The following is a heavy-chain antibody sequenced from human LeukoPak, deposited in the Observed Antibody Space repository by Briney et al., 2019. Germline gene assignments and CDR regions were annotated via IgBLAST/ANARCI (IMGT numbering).Heavy chain of an antibody. Sequence: PGGSLRLSCAASGFTFSNFWMTWVRQAPGKGLEWVANMNQDGNEKYYVDSVKGRFTISRDNAENSMYLQMNSLRAEDTAVYYCRLGSGRYSFDYWGQGTLVTVSS. CDR2: MNQDGNEK. J-gene: IGHJ4*02. CDR1: GFTFSNFW. V-gene: IGHV3-7*02. D-gene: IGHD3-10*01. CDR3: RLGSGRYSFDY.